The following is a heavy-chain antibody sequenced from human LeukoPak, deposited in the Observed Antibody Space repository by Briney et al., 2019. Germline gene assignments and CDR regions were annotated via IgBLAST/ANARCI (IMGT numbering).Heavy chain of an antibody. V-gene: IGHV3-30*14. CDR1: GFTLGSYA. CDR3: ASRPRGGAALDY. CDR2: ISSDGRNK. D-gene: IGHD6-6*01. Sequence: GGSLRLSCAASGFTLGSYAVHWVRQAPGKGLEWVAVISSDGRNKNYADSVKGRFTISRDDSKNTLFLQMNSLRAEDTAVYYCASRPRGGAALDYWGQGTLVTVSS. J-gene: IGHJ4*02.